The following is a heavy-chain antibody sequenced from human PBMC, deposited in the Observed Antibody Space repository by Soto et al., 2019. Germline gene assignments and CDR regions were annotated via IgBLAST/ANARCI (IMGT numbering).Heavy chain of an antibody. J-gene: IGHJ4*02. V-gene: IGHV3-23*01. D-gene: IGHD3-22*01. CDR1: GFTFSSYA. CDR3: AKVWDSSGYLDY. Sequence: EVQLLESGGGLVQPGGSLRLSCAASGFTFSSYAMSWVCQAPGKGLEWVSAISGSGGSTYYADSVKGRFTISRDNSKNTLYLQMNSLRAEDTAVYYCAKVWDSSGYLDYWGQGTLVTVSS. CDR2: ISGSGGST.